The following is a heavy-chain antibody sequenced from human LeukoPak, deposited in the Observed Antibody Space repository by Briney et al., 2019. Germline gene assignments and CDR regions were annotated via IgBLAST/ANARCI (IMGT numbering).Heavy chain of an antibody. V-gene: IGHV3-74*01. J-gene: IGHJ4*02. D-gene: IGHD2-15*01. CDR1: EFTFSSYW. CDR2: INTDGSTT. Sequence: GGSLRLSCVDSEFTFSSYWMHWVRQAPGEGLVWVSRINTDGSTTDYADSVKGRFTISRDNAKNTLYLQMNSLRAEDTAVYYYARDLAGSRDKWGQGTLVTVSS. CDR3: ARDLAGSRDK.